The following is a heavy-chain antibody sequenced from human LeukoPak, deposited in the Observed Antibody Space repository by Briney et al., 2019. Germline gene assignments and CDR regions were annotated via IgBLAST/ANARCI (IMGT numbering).Heavy chain of an antibody. V-gene: IGHV4-4*07. CDR3: ARHPRFYGSADDAFDI. CDR1: GGSISSYY. D-gene: IGHD3-10*01. J-gene: IGHJ3*02. Sequence: ASETLSLTCTVSGGSISSYYWSWIRQPAGKGLEWIGRIYTSGSTNYNPSLKSRVTMSVDTSKNQFSLKLSSVTAADTAVYYCARHPRFYGSADDAFDIWGQGTMVTVSS. CDR2: IYTSGST.